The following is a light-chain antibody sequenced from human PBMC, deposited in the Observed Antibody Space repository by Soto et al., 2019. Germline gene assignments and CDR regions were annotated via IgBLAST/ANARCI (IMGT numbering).Light chain of an antibody. CDR1: SSDIGGYNY. CDR3: SSYGGSNNLL. CDR2: EVT. Sequence: QSVLTQPPSASGSPGQSVTISCTGTSSDIGGYNYVSWYQQHPGKAPKVMIYEVTKRPSGVPDRFSGSKSGNTASLTVSGLQAEDEAEYYCSSYGGSNNLLFGGGTKLTVL. V-gene: IGLV2-8*01. J-gene: IGLJ2*01.